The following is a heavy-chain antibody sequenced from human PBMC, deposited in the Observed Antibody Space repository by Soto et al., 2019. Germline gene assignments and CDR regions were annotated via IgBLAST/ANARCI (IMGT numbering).Heavy chain of an antibody. Sequence: GGSLRLSGAAAGFTLSSYAMSWVRQAPWKWLEWVSAISVSGGSTDYADSVKVRFTISRDNSKNTLYLQMNSLRAEDTAVYYCANPGATMTVVVSHYLDYCGQRTLLTAPS. J-gene: IGHJ4*02. CDR2: ISVSGGST. D-gene: IGHD3-22*01. CDR1: GFTLSSYA. CDR3: ANPGATMTVVVSHYLDY. V-gene: IGHV3-23*01.